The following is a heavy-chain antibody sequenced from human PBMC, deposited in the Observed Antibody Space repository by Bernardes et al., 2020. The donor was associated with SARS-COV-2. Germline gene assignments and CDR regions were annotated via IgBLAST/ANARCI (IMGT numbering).Heavy chain of an antibody. V-gene: IGHV3-11*01. CDR3: ARDYDYIPFFDY. CDR1: GFTFSDYY. Sequence: GWSLRLSCAASGFTFSDYYMSWIRQAPGKGLEWVSYISSSGSTIYYADSVKGRFTISRDNAKNSLYLQMNSLRAEDTAVYYCARDYDYIPFFDYWGQGTLVTVSS. J-gene: IGHJ4*02. CDR2: ISSSGSTI. D-gene: IGHD4-4*01.